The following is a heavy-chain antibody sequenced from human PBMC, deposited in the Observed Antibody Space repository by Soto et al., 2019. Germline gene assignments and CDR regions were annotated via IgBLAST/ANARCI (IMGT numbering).Heavy chain of an antibody. CDR1: GFTFSSSW. CDR2: IKEDGSEK. CDR3: ARDRGYSCFDY. Sequence: GGSLRLSCAASGFTFSSSWMNWVRQAPGKGLEWAAGIKEDGSEKYYVDFVKGRFTISRDNVENSLYLQMNSLRGEDTAVYFCARDRGYSCFDYWGLGTLVTAPQ. J-gene: IGHJ4*02. V-gene: IGHV3-7*01. D-gene: IGHD5-18*01.